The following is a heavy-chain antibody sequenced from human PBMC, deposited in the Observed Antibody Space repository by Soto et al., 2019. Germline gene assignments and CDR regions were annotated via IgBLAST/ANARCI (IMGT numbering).Heavy chain of an antibody. CDR2: IYHSGST. D-gene: IGHD6-13*01. V-gene: IGHV4-4*02. J-gene: IGHJ4*02. CDR3: ARRYSSSWYRSATYDY. CDR1: GCSISSSNW. Sequence: PSETLSLTCAFSGCSISSSNWWSWVRQTPGKGLEWIGEIYHSGSTNYNPSLKSRVTISVDKSKNQFSLKLSSVTAADTAVYYCARRYSSSWYRSATYDYWGQGTLVTVSS.